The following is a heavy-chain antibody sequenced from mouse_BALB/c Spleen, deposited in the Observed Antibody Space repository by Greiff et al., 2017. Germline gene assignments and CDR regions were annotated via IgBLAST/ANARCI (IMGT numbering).Heavy chain of an antibody. Sequence: EVQLVESGGGLVQPGGSRKLSCAASGFTFSSFGMHWVRQAPEKGLEWVAYISSGSSTIYYADTVKGRFTISRDNPKNTLFLQMTSLRSEDTAMYYCARSTGLLGYWYVDVWGAGTTVTVSS. CDR3: ARSTGLLGYWYVDV. V-gene: IGHV5-17*02. CDR2: ISSGSSTI. J-gene: IGHJ1*01. CDR1: GFTFSSFG. D-gene: IGHD2-3*01.